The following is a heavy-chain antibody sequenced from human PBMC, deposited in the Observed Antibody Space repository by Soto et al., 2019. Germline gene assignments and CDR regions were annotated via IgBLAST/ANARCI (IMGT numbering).Heavy chain of an antibody. D-gene: IGHD6-19*01. V-gene: IGHV1-2*04. CDR3: ARDHTPYSSGWDDAFDI. CDR1: GYTFTGYY. CDR2: INPNSGGT. J-gene: IGHJ3*02. Sequence: QVQLVQSGAEVKKPGASVKVSCKASGYTFTGYYMHWVRQAPGQGLEWMGWINPNSGGTNYAQKCQGWVTMTRATSISPAYMELSRLRSDDTAVYYCARDHTPYSSGWDDAFDIWGLGTMVTVSS.